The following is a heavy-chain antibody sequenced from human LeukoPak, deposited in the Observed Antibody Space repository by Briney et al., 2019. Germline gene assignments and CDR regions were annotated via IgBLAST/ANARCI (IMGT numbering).Heavy chain of an antibody. Sequence: ASVKVSCKASGYTFTSYYMHWVRQAPGQGLEWMGIINPSGGSTSYAQKFQGRVTLTRDTSTSTVYMELSSLRYEDTAVYYCAGDMGGYDPQYSFDYWGQGTLVTVSS. D-gene: IGHD5-12*01. CDR1: GYTFTSYY. CDR2: INPSGGST. J-gene: IGHJ4*02. V-gene: IGHV1-46*01. CDR3: AGDMGGYDPQYSFDY.